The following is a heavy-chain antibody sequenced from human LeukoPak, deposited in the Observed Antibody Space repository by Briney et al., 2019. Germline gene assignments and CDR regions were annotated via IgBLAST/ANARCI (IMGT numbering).Heavy chain of an antibody. J-gene: IGHJ4*02. CDR1: GFTFGHYG. CDR2: ISSGSTYI. CDR3: AREKSGSFPRVVFDL. Sequence: GGSLRLSCAVSGFTFGHYGMNWVRQSPGKGLEWVSSISSGSTYIHYSDSMKGRFTISRDNAKNSLFLQINSLKAEDTAVYFCAREKSGSFPRVVFDLWGQGALVTVSS. D-gene: IGHD1-26*01. V-gene: IGHV3-21*01.